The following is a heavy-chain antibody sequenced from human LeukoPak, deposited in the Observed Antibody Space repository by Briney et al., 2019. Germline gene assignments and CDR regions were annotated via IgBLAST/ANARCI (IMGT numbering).Heavy chain of an antibody. D-gene: IGHD6-13*01. Sequence: PGGSLRLSCAASGFTFSSYGMHWVRQAPGKGLEWVAVISYDGSNKYYADSVKGRFTISRDNSKNTLYLQMNSLRAEDTAVYCCAKGDSSSWPPGAFDIWGQGTMVTVSS. CDR3: AKGDSSSWPPGAFDI. CDR1: GFTFSSYG. J-gene: IGHJ3*02. V-gene: IGHV3-30*18. CDR2: ISYDGSNK.